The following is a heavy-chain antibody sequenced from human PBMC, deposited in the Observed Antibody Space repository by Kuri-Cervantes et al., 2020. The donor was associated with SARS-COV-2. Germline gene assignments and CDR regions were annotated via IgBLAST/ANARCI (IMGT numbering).Heavy chain of an antibody. CDR3: ARGYSSGWHGWFDP. D-gene: IGHD6-19*01. Sequence: GGSLRLSCAASGLTFSSYGMHWVRQAPGKGLEWVAFIRYDGSNKYYADSVKGRFTISRDNSKNTLYLQMNSLRPEDTAVYYCARGYSSGWHGWFDPWGQGTLVTVSS. J-gene: IGHJ5*02. CDR2: IRYDGSNK. CDR1: GLTFSSYG. V-gene: IGHV3-30*02.